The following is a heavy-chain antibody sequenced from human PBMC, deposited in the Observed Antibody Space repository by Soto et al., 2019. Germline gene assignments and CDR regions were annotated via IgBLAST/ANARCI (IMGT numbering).Heavy chain of an antibody. V-gene: IGHV3-23*01. CDR3: ANAYCSSTSCRAEYLQH. D-gene: IGHD2-2*01. Sequence: HPGGSLRLSCAASGFTFSSYSMSWVRQAPGKGLEWVSAISGSGGASYYADSVKGRFTISRDNSKNTVYLQMNSLRAEGTAVYFCANAYCSSTSCRAEYLQHWGQGTLVTVSS. J-gene: IGHJ1*01. CDR2: ISGSGGAS. CDR1: GFTFSSYS.